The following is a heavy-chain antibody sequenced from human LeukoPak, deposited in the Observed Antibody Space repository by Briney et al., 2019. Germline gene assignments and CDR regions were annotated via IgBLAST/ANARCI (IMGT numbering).Heavy chain of an antibody. CDR1: GGSVSSGSYY. D-gene: IGHD4-23*01. V-gene: IGHV4-61*01. CDR3: ARATVVTPEYFDL. CDR2: IYYSGST. Sequence: SETLSLTCTVSGGSVSSGSYYWSWIRQPPGKGLEWIGYIYYSGSTNYNPSLKSRVTISVDTSKNQFSLKLSSVTAADTAVYYCARATVVTPEYFDLWGRGTLVTVSS. J-gene: IGHJ2*01.